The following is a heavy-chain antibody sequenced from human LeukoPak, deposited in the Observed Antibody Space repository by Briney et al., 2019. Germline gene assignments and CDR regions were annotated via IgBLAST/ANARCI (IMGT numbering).Heavy chain of an antibody. CDR1: GYTFTSYD. J-gene: IGHJ6*02. V-gene: IGHV1-8*01. CDR2: MNPNSGNT. D-gene: IGHD1-20*01. Sequence: ASVKVSCKASGYTFTSYDINWVRQATGQGLEWMGWMNPNSGNTGYAQKFQGRVTMTRNTSISTAYMELSSLRSEDTAVYYYARGRYPTSYYYYYYGMDVWGQGTTVTVSS. CDR3: ARGRYPTSYYYYYYGMDV.